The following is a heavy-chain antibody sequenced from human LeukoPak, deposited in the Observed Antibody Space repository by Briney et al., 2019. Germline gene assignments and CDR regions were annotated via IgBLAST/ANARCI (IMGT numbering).Heavy chain of an antibody. V-gene: IGHV1-69*01. CDR1: GGTFSNYA. Sequence: SVKVSCKASGGTFSNYAISWVRQAPGQGLEWMGGIIPIFGTANYAQKFQGRVTITADESTSTAYMELSSLRSEDTAVYYCAREEVVVVAATIDWGQGTLVTVSS. CDR2: IIPIFGTA. D-gene: IGHD2-15*01. J-gene: IGHJ4*02. CDR3: AREEVVVVAATID.